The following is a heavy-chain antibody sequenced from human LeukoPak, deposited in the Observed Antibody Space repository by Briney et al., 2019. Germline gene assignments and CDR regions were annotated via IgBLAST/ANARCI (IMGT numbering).Heavy chain of an antibody. Sequence: GGSLRLSCAASGFTFSNYAMNWVRQAPGKGLEWVSAISGSGGSTYYADSVKGRFTISRDNSKNTLYLQMNSLRAEDTAVYYCARDEGGFGPKRDAFDIWGQGTMVTVSS. D-gene: IGHD3-10*01. CDR3: ARDEGGFGPKRDAFDI. CDR1: GFTFSNYA. V-gene: IGHV3-23*01. J-gene: IGHJ3*02. CDR2: ISGSGGST.